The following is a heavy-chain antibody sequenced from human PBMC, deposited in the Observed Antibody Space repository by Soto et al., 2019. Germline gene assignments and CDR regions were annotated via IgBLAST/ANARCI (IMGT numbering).Heavy chain of an antibody. CDR2: IKQDGSEE. CDR1: GFTFDSYW. J-gene: IGHJ4*02. Sequence: EVQLVQSGGGLVQPGGSLRLSCVASGFTFDSYWMSWVRQAPGKGLEWVASIKQDGSEEHYVDSVKGRFTISRDNADSSLFLQMSSLRAEDTALYFCASRPHSSGWFRTPPNFGHWGQGSLVTVSS. CDR3: ASRPHSSGWFRTPPNFGH. D-gene: IGHD6-19*01. V-gene: IGHV3-7*01.